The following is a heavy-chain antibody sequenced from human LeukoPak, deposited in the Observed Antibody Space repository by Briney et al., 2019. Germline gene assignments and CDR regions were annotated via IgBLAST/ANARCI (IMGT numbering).Heavy chain of an antibody. V-gene: IGHV1-69*05. CDR3: AREGYDSWSGYCDY. CDR2: IIPIFGTA. CDR1: GGTFISYA. J-gene: IGHJ4*02. Sequence: SVKVSCKASGGTFISYAISWVRQAPGQGLEWMGRIIPIFGTANSAQKFQGRVTITTDESTSTAYMELSSLRSEDTAVYYCAREGYDSWSGYCDYWGQGTLVTVSS. D-gene: IGHD3-3*01.